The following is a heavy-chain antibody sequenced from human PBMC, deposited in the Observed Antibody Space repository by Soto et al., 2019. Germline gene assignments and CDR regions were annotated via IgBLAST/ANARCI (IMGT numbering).Heavy chain of an antibody. D-gene: IGHD6-13*01. V-gene: IGHV4-4*02. Sequence: QVQLQESGPGLVKPSGTLSLTCAVSGGSISSSNWWSWVRQPPGKGLEWIGEIYHSGSTNYNPSLKSRVTISVDKSKNQFSLKLSSVTAADTAGYYCARGTPGIAAAGTDWFDPWGQGTLVTVSS. CDR2: IYHSGST. CDR1: GGSISSSNW. J-gene: IGHJ5*02. CDR3: ARGTPGIAAAGTDWFDP.